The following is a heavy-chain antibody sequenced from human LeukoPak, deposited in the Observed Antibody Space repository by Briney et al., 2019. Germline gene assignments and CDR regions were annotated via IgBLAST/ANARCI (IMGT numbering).Heavy chain of an antibody. J-gene: IGHJ4*02. CDR1: GGSISSISSNNYH. D-gene: IGHD4-17*01. V-gene: IGHV4-39*01. CDR3: ARHYSGDLYYFDY. Sequence: SETLSLTCIVSGGSISSISSNNYHWGWIRQPPGKGLEWIGTIYYSGSTYYNPSLRSRVTMSVDTSNNHFSLKLSSVTAADTAVYYCARHYSGDLYYFDYWGQGTLVTVSS. CDR2: IYYSGST.